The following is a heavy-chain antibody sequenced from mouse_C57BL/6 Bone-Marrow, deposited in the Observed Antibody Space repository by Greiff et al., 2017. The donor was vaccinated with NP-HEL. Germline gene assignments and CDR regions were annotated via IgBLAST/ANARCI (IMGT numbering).Heavy chain of an antibody. V-gene: IGHV1-50*01. CDR2: IDPSDSYT. D-gene: IGHD2-4*01. J-gene: IGHJ2*01. CDR1: GYTFTSYW. CDR3: AREGDYDALYFDY. Sequence: QVQLQQPGAELVKPGASVKLSCKASGYTFTSYWMQWVKQRPGQGLEWIGEIDPSDSYTNYNQKFKGKATLTVDTSSSTAYMQLSSLTSEDSAVYYCAREGDYDALYFDYWGQGTTRTVSS.